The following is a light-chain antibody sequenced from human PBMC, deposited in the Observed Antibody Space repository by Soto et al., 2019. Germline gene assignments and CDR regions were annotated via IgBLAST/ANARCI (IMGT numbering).Light chain of an antibody. V-gene: IGLV2-8*01. CDR2: EVN. J-gene: IGLJ1*01. CDR3: SSYAGSSNV. Sequence: QSALTQPPSASGSPGQSVAISCTGTSSDVGGYNYVPWYQQHPGKAPKLMIYEVNKRPSGVPERFYGSKSGNTASLTVSGLQAEDEADYYCSSYAGSSNVFGTGTKVTVL. CDR1: SSDVGGYNY.